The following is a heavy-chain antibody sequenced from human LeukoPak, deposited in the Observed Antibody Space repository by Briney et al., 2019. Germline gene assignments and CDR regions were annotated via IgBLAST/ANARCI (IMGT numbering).Heavy chain of an antibody. D-gene: IGHD6-19*01. J-gene: IGHJ6*02. V-gene: IGHV3-48*01. CDR2: ISSSSRTI. Sequence: PGGSLRLSCAASGFTFSSYSMNWVRQAPGKGPEWVSYISSSSRTIYYADSVKGRFTISRDNAKNSLYLQMNSLRAEDTAVYYCARGNRWLVFYYYGMDVWGQGTTVTVSS. CDR3: ARGNRWLVFYYYGMDV. CDR1: GFTFSSYS.